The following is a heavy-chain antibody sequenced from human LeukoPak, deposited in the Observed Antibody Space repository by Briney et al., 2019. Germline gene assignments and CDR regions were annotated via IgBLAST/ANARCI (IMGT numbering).Heavy chain of an antibody. CDR3: VRAWSDWFDP. V-gene: IGHV3-21*01. Sequence: GGSLRLSCAASGFTFSTYSMNWVRQAPGKGLEWVSSISSSSSYIYYADSVKGRFTISRDNAKNSLYLQMNGLRAEDTAVYYCVRAWSDWFDPWGQGTLVTVSS. CDR2: ISSSSSYI. J-gene: IGHJ5*02. CDR1: GFTFSTYS. D-gene: IGHD1-1*01.